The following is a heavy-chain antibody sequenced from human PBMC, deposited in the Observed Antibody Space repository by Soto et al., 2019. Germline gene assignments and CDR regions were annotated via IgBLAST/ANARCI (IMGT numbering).Heavy chain of an antibody. CDR2: ISSNGGST. CDR1: GFTFSSYA. D-gene: IGHD1-20*01. J-gene: IGHJ6*02. V-gene: IGHV3-64D*06. CDR3: VKDIRIGPPHYGMDV. Sequence: LRLSCSASGFTFSSYAMHWVRQAPGKGLEYVSAISSNGGSTYYADSVKGRFTISRDNSKNTLYLQMSSLRAEDTAVYYCVKDIRIGPPHYGMDVWGQGTTVTVSS.